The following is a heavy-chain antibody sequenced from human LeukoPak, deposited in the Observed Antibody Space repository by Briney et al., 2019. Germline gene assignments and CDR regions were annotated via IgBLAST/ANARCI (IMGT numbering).Heavy chain of an antibody. D-gene: IGHD6-13*01. CDR1: GFTFSDYY. CDR3: ARVGIAAADYGMDV. J-gene: IGHJ6*04. Sequence: SGGSLRLSCAASGFTFSDYYMSWIRQAPGKGLEWVSYISSSSSYTDYADSVKGRFTISRDNAKNSLYLQMNSLRAEDTAVYYCARVGIAAADYGMDVWGKGTTGTVSS. V-gene: IGHV3-11*06. CDR2: ISSSSSYT.